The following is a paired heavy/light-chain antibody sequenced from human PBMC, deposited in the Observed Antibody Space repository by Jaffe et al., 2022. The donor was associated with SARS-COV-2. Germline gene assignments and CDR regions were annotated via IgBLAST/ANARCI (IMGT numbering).Heavy chain of an antibody. J-gene: IGHJ3*02. Sequence: QVQLVESGGGVVQPGRSLRLSCAASGFTLNNDGLHWVRQAPGKGLEWVAVTWFDGSNKFYGDSVKGRFTISRDDSKNTVYLQMNSLRVEDTAMYYCARGTTVVTPDDGFDIWGQGTLVTVSS. CDR1: GFTLNNDG. V-gene: IGHV3-33*01. CDR2: TWFDGSNK. D-gene: IGHD4-17*01. CDR3: ARGTTVVTPDDGFDI.
Light chain of an antibody. CDR3: QVWDSSSDHWV. V-gene: IGLV3-21*01. J-gene: IGLJ3*02. CDR2: HDT. CDR1: NIGSKS. Sequence: SYVLTQPPSVSVAPGKTARVTCGGNNIGSKSVHWYQQKPGQAPVVVIYHDTDGPSGIPERFSGSNSGNTATLSISRVEAGDEADYYCQVWDSSSDHWVFGGGTKLTVL.